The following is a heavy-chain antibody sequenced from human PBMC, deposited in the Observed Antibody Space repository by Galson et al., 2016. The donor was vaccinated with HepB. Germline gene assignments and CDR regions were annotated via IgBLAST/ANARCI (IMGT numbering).Heavy chain of an antibody. CDR1: GFNFNNYA. Sequence: SLRLSCAASGFNFNNYAMHWVRQAPGKGLEWMSSISSDGVNKYYPNSVKGRFTISRDNSRNILYLQMNSLSAEDTAVFFCARGSPFVKTFSRGGVSVRRAPDIWGSGTLVIVSS. J-gene: IGHJ4*02. CDR3: ARGSPFVKTFSRGGVSVRRAPDI. V-gene: IGHV3-30*03. D-gene: IGHD3-16*01. CDR2: ISSDGVNK.